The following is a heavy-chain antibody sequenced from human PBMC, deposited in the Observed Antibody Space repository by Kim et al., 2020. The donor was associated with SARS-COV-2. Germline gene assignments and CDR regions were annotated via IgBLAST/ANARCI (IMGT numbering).Heavy chain of an antibody. V-gene: IGHV4-39*01. CDR2: IYYSGST. D-gene: IGHD6-19*01. CDR1: GGSISSSSYY. J-gene: IGHJ5*02. CDR3: ARQDSSGWYGFGNCFDP. Sequence: SETLSLTCTVSGGSISSSSYYWGWIRQPPGKGLEWIGSIYYSGSTYYNPSLKSRVTISVDTSKNQFSLKLSSVTAADTAVYYCARQDSSGWYGFGNCFDPWGQGTLVTVSS.